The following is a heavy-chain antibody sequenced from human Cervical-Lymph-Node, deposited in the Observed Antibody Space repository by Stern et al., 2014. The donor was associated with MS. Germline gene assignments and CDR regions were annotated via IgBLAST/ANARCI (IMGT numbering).Heavy chain of an antibody. J-gene: IGHJ4*02. CDR2: INPKSGHT. V-gene: IGHV1-8*01. CDR3: ATPSLPFY. Sequence: VQLLQSGAEVKQPRASVVVSCKASGYTFTDYDITWVRQVPGQGLEWMAWINPKSGHTVSAEKFQARVTMTMNTSLRTAYMELSSLKSEDTAIYYCATPSLPFYWGQGTLITVSS. D-gene: IGHD6-6*01. CDR1: GYTFTDYD.